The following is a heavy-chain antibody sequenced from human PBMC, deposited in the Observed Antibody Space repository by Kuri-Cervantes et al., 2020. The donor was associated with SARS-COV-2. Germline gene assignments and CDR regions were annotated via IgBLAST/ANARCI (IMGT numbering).Heavy chain of an antibody. CDR1: GFTVSSNY. D-gene: IGHD3-16*01. CDR3: ARNSYTWTQFDL. Sequence: GGSLRLSCAASGFTVSSNYMSWVRQAPGKGLEWVSRINSDGSSTSYAGSVKGRFTISRDNAKNTLYLQMNSLRVEDTAVFFCARNSYTWTQFDLWGQGTLVTVSS. CDR2: INSDGSST. V-gene: IGHV3-74*01. J-gene: IGHJ5*02.